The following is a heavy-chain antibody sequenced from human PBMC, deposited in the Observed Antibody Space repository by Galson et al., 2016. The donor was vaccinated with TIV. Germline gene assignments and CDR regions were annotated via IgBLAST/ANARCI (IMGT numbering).Heavy chain of an antibody. CDR2: LSHSGIT. D-gene: IGHD3-22*01. V-gene: IGHV4-59*11. Sequence: ETLSLTCSVSGGSISSHFWTWIRQPPGKGLEWIGYLSHSGITNYNPPLRSRVTISEDTSKNQFSLTLTSVTAADTAFYYCARGGFSGFYNDYWGQGMLVTVSS. CDR3: ARGGFSGFYNDY. CDR1: GGSISSHF. J-gene: IGHJ4*02.